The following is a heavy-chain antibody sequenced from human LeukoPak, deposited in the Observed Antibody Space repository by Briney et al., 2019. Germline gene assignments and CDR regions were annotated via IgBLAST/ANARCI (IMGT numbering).Heavy chain of an antibody. V-gene: IGHV1-69*06. CDR2: IIPIFGTA. Sequence: ASVKVSCKASGATFSSYAISWVRQAPGQGLEWMGGIIPIFGTANSAQKFQGRVTITAYIYTSTANIDLSSLRAEDQAIYYFLKDSGYFDWLLPFVYSGQGALVTVSS. CDR3: LKDSGYFDWLLPFVY. CDR1: GATFSSYA. D-gene: IGHD3-9*01. J-gene: IGHJ4*02.